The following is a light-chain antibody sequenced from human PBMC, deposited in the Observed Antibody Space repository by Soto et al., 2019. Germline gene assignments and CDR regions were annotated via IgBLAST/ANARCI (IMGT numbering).Light chain of an antibody. CDR1: QSISSW. CDR3: QHYNSYSYT. V-gene: IGKV1-5*01. CDR2: DAS. Sequence: DIQMTQSPSTLSASVGDRVTITCRASQSISSWLAWFQQKPGKAPKLLIYDASSLESGVPSRFSGSGSGTEFTLTISSLQPDDFATYYCQHYNSYSYTFGQGTMLEIK. J-gene: IGKJ2*01.